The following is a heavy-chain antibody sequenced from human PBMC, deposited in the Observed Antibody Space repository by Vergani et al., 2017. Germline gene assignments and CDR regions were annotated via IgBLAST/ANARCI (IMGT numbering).Heavy chain of an antibody. V-gene: IGHV3-9*01. J-gene: IGHJ6*03. Sequence: EVQLAESGGGLVQPGRSLRLSCAASGFTFDDYAMHWVRQAPGKGLEWVSGISWNSGSIGYADSVKGRFTLSRDNAKNSLYLQMNSLRAEDTALYYCAKDPNSNYYYYYYMDVWGKGTTVTVSS. CDR2: ISWNSGSI. D-gene: IGHD4-11*01. CDR3: AKDPNSNYYYYYYMDV. CDR1: GFTFDDYA.